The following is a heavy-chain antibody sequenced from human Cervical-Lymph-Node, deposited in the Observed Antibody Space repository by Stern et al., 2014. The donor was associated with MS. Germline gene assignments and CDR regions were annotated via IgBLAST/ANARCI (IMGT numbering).Heavy chain of an antibody. CDR3: TRDSPVAGVTD. D-gene: IGHD6-19*01. V-gene: IGHV1-69*04. CDR1: GGTFSSYA. J-gene: IGHJ4*02. Sequence: QVQLVQSVAEVKKPGSSVKVSCKASGGTFSSYAIRWVRQAPGQGLEWIGRIIPILATTTYARKFQGRVTISADKSTSTVYMELNSLRSEDTAIFYCTRDSPVAGVTDWGQGTLVTVSS. CDR2: IIPILATT.